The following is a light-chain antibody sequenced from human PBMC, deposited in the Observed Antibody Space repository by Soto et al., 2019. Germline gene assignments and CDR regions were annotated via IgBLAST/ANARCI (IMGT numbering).Light chain of an antibody. CDR2: GAS. Sequence: EIVMTQSPATLSVSPGERATLSCRASQSVSSNLAWYQQKPGQAPRLLIYGASTRATGSPARFSGSGSATDLTLLISSLQSEDFAVYYCQQYNNWPPWTFGQGTKVEIK. V-gene: IGKV3-15*01. J-gene: IGKJ1*01. CDR3: QQYNNWPPWT. CDR1: QSVSSN.